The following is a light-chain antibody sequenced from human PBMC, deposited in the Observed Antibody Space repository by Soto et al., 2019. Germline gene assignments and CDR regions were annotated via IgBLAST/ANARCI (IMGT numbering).Light chain of an antibody. CDR3: QQTYSIPYT. V-gene: IGKV1-39*01. Sequence: DIQMTQSPSSLSASVGDRVTITCRASQSISRYLTWCQQRPGKAPKLLIYAASTLQNEVPSRFTGSGSGTEFTLTISSLQPEDFATYYCQQTYSIPYTFGQGTKLEIK. CDR1: QSISRY. CDR2: AAS. J-gene: IGKJ2*01.